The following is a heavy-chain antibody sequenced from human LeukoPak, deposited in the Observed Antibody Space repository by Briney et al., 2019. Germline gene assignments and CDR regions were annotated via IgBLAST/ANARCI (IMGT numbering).Heavy chain of an antibody. CDR3: ARAHSASWYAAY. D-gene: IGHD2-2*01. Sequence: GGSLRLSCTTSGFTFIDYTMHWVRQAPGEGPEWVALASSDGSDKQYAASVKGRFTISRDDSRNTLYLEMNTLKDEDTAVYYCARAHSASWYAAYWGHGTRVTVSS. CDR2: ASSDGSDK. CDR1: GFTFIDYT. J-gene: IGHJ4*03. V-gene: IGHV3-30*04.